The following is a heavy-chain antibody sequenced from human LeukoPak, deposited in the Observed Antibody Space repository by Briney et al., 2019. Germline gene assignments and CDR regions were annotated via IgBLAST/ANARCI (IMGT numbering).Heavy chain of an antibody. D-gene: IGHD2-2*01. J-gene: IGHJ5*02. CDR2: IYTSGST. Sequence: PSETLSLTCTVSGGSIDTYYWSWIRQPPGKGLEWIGYIYTSGSTNYNPSLKSRVTISLNTSKNQFSLKLSSVTAADTAVYYCARPKSRTGGWFDPWGQGTLVTVSS. V-gene: IGHV4-4*09. CDR1: GGSIDTYY. CDR3: ARPKSRTGGWFDP.